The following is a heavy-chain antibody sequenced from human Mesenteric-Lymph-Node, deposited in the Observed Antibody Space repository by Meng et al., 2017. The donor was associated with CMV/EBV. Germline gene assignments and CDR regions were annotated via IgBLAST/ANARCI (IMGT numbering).Heavy chain of an antibody. D-gene: IGHD4-11*01. CDR1: GGSSSSSNW. CDR2: IYHSGST. J-gene: IGHJ4*02. V-gene: IGHV4-4*02. CDR3: ARALDYSNPRGFDY. Sequence: VSGGSSSSSNWWSWVRQHRGKGLEWIGEIYHSGSTNYNPSLKSRVTISVDKSKNQFSLKLNSVTAADTAVCYCARALDYSNPRGFDYWGQGTLVTVSS.